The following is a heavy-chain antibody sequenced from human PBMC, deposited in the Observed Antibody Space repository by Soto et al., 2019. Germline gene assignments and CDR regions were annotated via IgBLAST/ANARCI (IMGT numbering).Heavy chain of an antibody. CDR2: IHYSGSS. J-gene: IGHJ4*01. CDR1: GGSISSGNYC. D-gene: IGHD5-18*01. CDR3: ARDLDTATYFDY. Sequence: TSETLSLTCTVSGGSISSGNYCWSWIRQPPGKGLEWIGFIHYSGSSYYNPSLKSRVTISVDTSKIQFSLKLDSVTAADTTVYYCARDLDTATYFDYWGHGTLVTVSS. V-gene: IGHV4-30-4*01.